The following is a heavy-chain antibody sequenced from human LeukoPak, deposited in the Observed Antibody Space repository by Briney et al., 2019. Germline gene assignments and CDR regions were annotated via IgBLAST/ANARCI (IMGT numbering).Heavy chain of an antibody. V-gene: IGHV1-8*01. Sequence: RGASVKVSCKASGYTFTSYDINWVRQATGQGLEWMGWMNPNSGNTGYAQKFQGRVTMTRNTSISTAYMELSSLRSEDTAVYYCAGGVPHSSWYHRYYYYYGMDVWGQGTTVTVSS. D-gene: IGHD6-13*01. CDR1: GYTFTSYD. CDR2: MNPNSGNT. J-gene: IGHJ6*02. CDR3: AGGVPHSSWYHRYYYYYGMDV.